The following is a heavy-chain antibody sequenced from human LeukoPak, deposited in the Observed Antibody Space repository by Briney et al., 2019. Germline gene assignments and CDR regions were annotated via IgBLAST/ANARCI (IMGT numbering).Heavy chain of an antibody. D-gene: IGHD1-26*01. CDR2: INRDGRST. V-gene: IGHV3-74*01. CDR3: ARGGIVGALNVDYNMDV. CDR1: GFTFSSYW. Sequence: PGGSLRLSCAASGFTFSSYWMHWVRQAPGKGLVWVSRINRDGRSTNYADSVKGVFTISRDNAKNTLYLQMNSLRAEDTAVYYCARGGIVGALNVDYNMDVWGKGTTVAISS. J-gene: IGHJ6*03.